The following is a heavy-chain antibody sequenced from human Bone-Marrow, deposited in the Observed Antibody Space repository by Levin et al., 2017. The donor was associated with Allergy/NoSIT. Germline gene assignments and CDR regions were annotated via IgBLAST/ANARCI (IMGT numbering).Heavy chain of an antibody. V-gene: IGHV4-30-2*01. CDR2: IYHSGST. CDR3: ARLNYYGSGTYAFDS. J-gene: IGHJ4*02. Sequence: KSSETLSLTCAVSGGSLSTGDYSWSWVRLPPGKGLEWIGYIYHSGSTSYNPSLKSRVTISVDRSKNQFSLKVRSVTAADTAVYFCARLNYYGSGTYAFDSWGQGTLVTVSS. CDR1: GGSLSTGDYS. D-gene: IGHD3-10*01.